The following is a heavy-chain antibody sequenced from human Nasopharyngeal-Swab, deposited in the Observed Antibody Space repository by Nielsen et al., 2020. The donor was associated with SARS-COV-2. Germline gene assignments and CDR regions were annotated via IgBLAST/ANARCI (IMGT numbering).Heavy chain of an antibody. CDR1: GYTFTSYG. J-gene: IGHJ6*03. Sequence: ASVKVSCKASGYTFTSYGISWVRQAPGQGLEWMGWISAYNGNTNYAQKLQGRVTMTTDTSTSTAYMELRSLRSDDTAVYYCARALGGRYSYGSYYYYYMDVWGKGTTVTVSS. CDR3: ARALGGRYSYGSYYYYYMDV. D-gene: IGHD5-18*01. V-gene: IGHV1-18*04. CDR2: ISAYNGNT.